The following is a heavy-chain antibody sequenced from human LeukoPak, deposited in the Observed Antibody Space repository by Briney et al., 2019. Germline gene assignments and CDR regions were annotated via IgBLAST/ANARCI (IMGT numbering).Heavy chain of an antibody. CDR2: ISYDGSNK. CDR3: AKGLPFDY. J-gene: IGHJ4*02. Sequence: PGGSLRLSCAASGFTFSSYGMHWVRQAPGKGLEWVAVISYDGSNKYYADSVKGRFTISRDNSKNTLYLQMNSPRAEDTAVYYCAKGLPFDYWGQGTLVTVSS. CDR1: GFTFSSYG. D-gene: IGHD4-11*01. V-gene: IGHV3-30*18.